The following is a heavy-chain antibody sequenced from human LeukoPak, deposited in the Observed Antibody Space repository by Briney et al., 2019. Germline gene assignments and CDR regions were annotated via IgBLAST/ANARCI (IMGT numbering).Heavy chain of an antibody. CDR1: GFTVSDNY. D-gene: IGHD4-17*01. Sequence: PGGSLRLSCAASGFTVSDNYMSWVRQAPGKGLEWVSVIYSGGSTYYAESVKARFTIFRDSSKNTLYLQKNSLRAEDTAVYYCARTPDYGDYAFDYWGQGTLVTVSS. J-gene: IGHJ4*02. V-gene: IGHV3-53*01. CDR2: IYSGGST. CDR3: ARTPDYGDYAFDY.